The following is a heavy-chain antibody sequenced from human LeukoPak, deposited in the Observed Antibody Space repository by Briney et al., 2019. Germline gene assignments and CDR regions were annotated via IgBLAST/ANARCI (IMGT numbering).Heavy chain of an antibody. D-gene: IGHD4-17*01. V-gene: IGHV3-33*08. CDR2: IWYDGSNK. CDR1: GFTFSSYG. J-gene: IGHJ4*02. CDR3: ARDGNGDSSLDY. Sequence: PGGSLRLSCAASGFTFSSYGMHWVRQAPGKGLEWVAVIWYDGSNKYYADSVKGRFTISRDNSKNTLYLQMNSQRAEDTAVYYCARDGNGDSSLDYWGQGTLVTVSS.